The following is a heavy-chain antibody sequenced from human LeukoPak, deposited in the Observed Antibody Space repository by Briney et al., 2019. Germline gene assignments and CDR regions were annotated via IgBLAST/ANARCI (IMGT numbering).Heavy chain of an antibody. V-gene: IGHV4-38-2*01. J-gene: IGHJ5*02. Sequence: SETLSLTCAVSGYSISSGYYWGWTRQPPGQGLEWIGSIYHSGSTYYNPSLKSRVTISVDTSKNQFSLKLSSVTAADTAVYYCARAPVVVAATDAGYNWFDPWGQGTLVTVSS. D-gene: IGHD2-15*01. CDR2: IYHSGST. CDR1: GYSISSGYY. CDR3: ARAPVVVAATDAGYNWFDP.